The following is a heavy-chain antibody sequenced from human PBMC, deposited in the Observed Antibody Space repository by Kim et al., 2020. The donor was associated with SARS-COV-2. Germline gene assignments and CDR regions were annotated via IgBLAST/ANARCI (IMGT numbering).Heavy chain of an antibody. V-gene: IGHV3-33*05. CDR3: ARFGKTGPWGGWFDP. CDR2: ISYDGSNK. Sequence: GGSLRLSCAASGFTFSSYGMHWVRQAPGKGLEWVAVISYDGSNKYYADSVKGRFTISRDNSKNTLYLQMNSLRAEDTAVYYCARFGKTGPWGGWFDPWGQGTLVTVSS. D-gene: IGHD3-9*01. CDR1: GFTFSSYG. J-gene: IGHJ5*02.